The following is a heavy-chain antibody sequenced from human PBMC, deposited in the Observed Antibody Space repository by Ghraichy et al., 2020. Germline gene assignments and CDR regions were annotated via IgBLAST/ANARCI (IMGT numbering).Heavy chain of an antibody. Sequence: SGPTLVNPTQTLTLTCTFSGFSLTSGMCVSWIRQPPGKALEWLALIDWDDDKYYSTSLKTRLTISKDTSKNQVVLTMTNMDPVDTATYYCARTRYPRGYSYGYPDYWGQGTLVTVSS. CDR3: ARTRYPRGYSYGYPDY. J-gene: IGHJ4*02. CDR1: GFSLTSGMC. V-gene: IGHV2-70*01. D-gene: IGHD5-18*01. CDR2: IDWDDDK.